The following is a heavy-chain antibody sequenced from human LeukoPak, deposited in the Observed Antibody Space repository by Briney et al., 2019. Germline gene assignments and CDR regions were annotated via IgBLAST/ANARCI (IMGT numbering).Heavy chain of an antibody. D-gene: IGHD2-15*01. V-gene: IGHV3-48*03. CDR3: ARGYCSGGSCLFDY. Sequence: PGGSLRLSCAASGFTFSSYEMNWVRQAPGKGLEWVSYISSSGSTIYYADSVEGRFTISRDNAKNSLYLQMNSLRAEDTAVYYCARGYCSGGSCLFDYWGQGTLVTVSS. J-gene: IGHJ4*02. CDR2: ISSSGSTI. CDR1: GFTFSSYE.